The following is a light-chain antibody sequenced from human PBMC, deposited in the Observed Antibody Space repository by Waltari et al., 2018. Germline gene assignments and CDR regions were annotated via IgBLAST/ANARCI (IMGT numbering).Light chain of an antibody. V-gene: IGKV4-1*01. CDR2: WAS. CDR1: QNLLYSSDNKKY. CDR3: KQSYSTMYT. Sequence: DIVMAQSPDSLGVSLGERATINCKSSQNLLYSSDNKKYLAWYQQKPGQPPKLPIYWASTPDSRVPHRSSGSASGTDFTLTIRSLQAEDVAVSSCKQSYSTMYTFGQGTKLEIK. J-gene: IGKJ2*01.